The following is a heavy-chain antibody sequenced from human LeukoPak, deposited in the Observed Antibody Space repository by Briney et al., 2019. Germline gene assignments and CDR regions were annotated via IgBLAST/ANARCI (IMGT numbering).Heavy chain of an antibody. CDR2: INSDGSIT. J-gene: IGHJ4*02. D-gene: IGHD5-12*01. V-gene: IGHV3-74*01. CDR1: GFTFSSYW. Sequence: GGSLRLSCAASGFTFSSYWMHWVRQAPGKGLMWVSRINSDGSITNYADSVKGRFTISRDSAKNTLYLQMNSLRAEDTAVYYCARVRATFSPHFDNWGQGTLVTVSS. CDR3: ARVRATFSPHFDN.